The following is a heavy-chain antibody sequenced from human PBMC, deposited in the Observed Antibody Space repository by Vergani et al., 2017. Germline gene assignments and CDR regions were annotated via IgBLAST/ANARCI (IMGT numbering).Heavy chain of an antibody. D-gene: IGHD3-3*01. V-gene: IGHV4-34*01. Sequence: QVQLQQWGAGLLKPSETLSLTCAVYGGSFSGYYWSWIRLPPGKGLEWIGEINHSGSTNYNPSLKSRVTISVDTSKNQFSLKLSSVTAADTAVYYCARGLRVRFFVGPAAPAHMDVWGKGTTVTVSS. CDR3: ARGLRVRFFVGPAAPAHMDV. CDR2: INHSGST. CDR1: GGSFSGYY. J-gene: IGHJ6*03.